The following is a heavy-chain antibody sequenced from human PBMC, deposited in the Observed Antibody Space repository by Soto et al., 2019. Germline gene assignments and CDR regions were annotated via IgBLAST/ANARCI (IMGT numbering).Heavy chain of an antibody. D-gene: IGHD3-10*01. CDR3: AKKVNSGSGSQFFDY. CDR2: FRSGGDDDTT. J-gene: IGHJ4*02. CDR1: GFTFSSYS. V-gene: IGHV3-23*01. Sequence: PGGSLRLSCAASGFTFSSYSMSWVRQAPGKGLEWVSGFRSGGDDDTTYYADSVGGRFTISRDNSKNTLFLQMNSLRAEDTAIYYCAKKVNSGSGSQFFDYWGQGTLVTVSS.